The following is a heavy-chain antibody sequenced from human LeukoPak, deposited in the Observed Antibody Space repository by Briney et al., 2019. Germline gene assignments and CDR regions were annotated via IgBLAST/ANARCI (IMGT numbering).Heavy chain of an antibody. CDR3: ARAGGYYYDSSGYYPDAFDI. Sequence: GGSLRLSCVASGFPFSSYWMTWVRQAPGKGLEWVANIKQDGSEKYYVDSVKGRFTISRDNAKNSLYLQMNSLRAGDTAVYYCARAGGYYYDSSGYYPDAFDIWGQGTMVTVSS. V-gene: IGHV3-7*01. CDR1: GFPFSSYW. J-gene: IGHJ3*02. CDR2: IKQDGSEK. D-gene: IGHD3-22*01.